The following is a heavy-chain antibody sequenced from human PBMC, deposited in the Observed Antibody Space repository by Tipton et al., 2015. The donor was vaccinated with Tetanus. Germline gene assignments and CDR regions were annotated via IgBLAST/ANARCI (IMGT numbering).Heavy chain of an antibody. Sequence: TLSLTCTVSGASINGSPYFWNWFRQLPGKGLEWIGYIYYSGSTFYNPSLKSRLTMSVDTSKNQFSLKLTSVTAADTAMYYCARGSDIVVVPGVTRADWFDPWGQGTLVTVSP. V-gene: IGHV4-31*03. CDR2: IYYSGST. CDR1: GASINGSPYF. CDR3: ARGSDIVVVPGVTRADWFDP. D-gene: IGHD2-2*01. J-gene: IGHJ5*02.